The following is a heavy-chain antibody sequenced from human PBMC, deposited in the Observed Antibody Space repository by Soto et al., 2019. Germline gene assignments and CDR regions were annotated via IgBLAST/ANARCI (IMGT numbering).Heavy chain of an antibody. CDR2: IIPSLGIA. V-gene: IGHV1-69*02. CDR3: ARTYDELLWFGEPVDDAFDF. J-gene: IGHJ3*01. Sequence: QLVQSGAEVKKPGSSVKVSCKASGGTFSSYTISWVRQAPGQGLEWMGRIIPSLGIANYAQKFQGRVKITADKSTSTAYMELSSLRSDDTAVYYCARTYDELLWFGEPVDDAFDFWGKGTIVKVSS. CDR1: GGTFSSYT. D-gene: IGHD3-10*01.